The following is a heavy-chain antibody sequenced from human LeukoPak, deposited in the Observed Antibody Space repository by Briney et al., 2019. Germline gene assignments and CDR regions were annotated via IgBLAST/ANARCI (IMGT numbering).Heavy chain of an antibody. Sequence: GGSLRLSCAASGFTFSSYGMHWVRQAPGKGLEWVAVISYDGSNKYYADSVKGRFTISRDNSKNTLYLQMNSLRAEDTAVYYCAKVVDTAMVTYYYYYGMDVWGPGTTVTVSS. J-gene: IGHJ6*02. V-gene: IGHV3-30*18. CDR3: AKVVDTAMVTYYYYYGMDV. D-gene: IGHD5-18*01. CDR2: ISYDGSNK. CDR1: GFTFSSYG.